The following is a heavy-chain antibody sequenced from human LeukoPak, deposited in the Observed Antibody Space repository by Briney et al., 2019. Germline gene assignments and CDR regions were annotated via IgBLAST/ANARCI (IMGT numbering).Heavy chain of an antibody. D-gene: IGHD1-1*01. CDR2: IIPLFGSP. J-gene: IGHJ6*03. Sequence: PVKVSCKASGNSFTTYAVSWVRQAPGQGLEWMGGIIPLFGSPDYTQKFQGRVTITADESTSTVYMELSSLRSEDTAVYYCATVGSLDLRYYYYYMDVWGKGTMVTVSS. CDR1: GNSFTTYA. CDR3: ATVGSLDLRYYYYYMDV. V-gene: IGHV1-69*13.